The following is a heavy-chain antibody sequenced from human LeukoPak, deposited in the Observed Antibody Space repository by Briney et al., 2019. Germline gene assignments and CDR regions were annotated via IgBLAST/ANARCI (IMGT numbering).Heavy chain of an antibody. Sequence: SETLSLTCTVSGGSISNSNYYWGWIRQPPGKGLEWIGNIYYSGSTYYNPSLKSRVTISVDTSKNQFSLRLSSVTAADTAVYYCASLLNGGVVHWFDPWGQGTLVTVSS. D-gene: IGHD7-27*01. CDR3: ASLLNGGVVHWFDP. J-gene: IGHJ5*02. CDR2: IYYSGST. V-gene: IGHV4-39*01. CDR1: GGSISNSNYY.